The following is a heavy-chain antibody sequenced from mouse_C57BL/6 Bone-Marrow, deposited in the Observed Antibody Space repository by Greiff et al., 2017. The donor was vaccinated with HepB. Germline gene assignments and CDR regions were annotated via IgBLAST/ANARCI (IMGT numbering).Heavy chain of an antibody. J-gene: IGHJ2*01. V-gene: IGHV1-12*01. CDR1: GYTFTSYT. CDR3: ARTRGGYFDY. Sequence: LQQSGAELVRPGASVKMSCKASGYTFTSYTMPWVKQTPRQGLEWIGAIYPGNGDTSYNQKFKGQATLTVDKSSSTAYMQLSSLTSEDSAVYFCARTRGGYFDYWGQGTTLTVSS. CDR2: IYPGNGDT.